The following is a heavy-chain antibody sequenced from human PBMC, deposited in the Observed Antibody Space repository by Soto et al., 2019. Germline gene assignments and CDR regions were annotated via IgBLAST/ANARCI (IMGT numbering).Heavy chain of an antibody. J-gene: IGHJ6*02. V-gene: IGHV3-30-3*01. Sequence: QVQLVESGGGVVQPGRSLRLSCAASGFTFSSYAMHWVRQAPGKGLEWVAVISYDGSNKYYADSVKGRFTISRDNSKNTLYLQMNSLRAEDTAVYYCARDPWYGSVAYYYYYYGMDVWGQGTTVTVSS. CDR1: GFTFSSYA. CDR2: ISYDGSNK. CDR3: ARDPWYGSVAYYYYYYGMDV. D-gene: IGHD3-10*01.